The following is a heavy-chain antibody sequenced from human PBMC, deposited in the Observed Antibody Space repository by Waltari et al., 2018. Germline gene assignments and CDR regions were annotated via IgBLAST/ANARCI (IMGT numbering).Heavy chain of an antibody. D-gene: IGHD2-2*01. CDR3: ARRSVVVPAAILTYYYYMDV. Sequence: QLQLQESGPGLVKSSETLSLTCTVSGGSISSSSYYWGWIRQPPGKGLEWIGSIYYSGSTYYNPALKSRVTISVDTSKNQFSLKLSSVTAADTAVYYCARRSVVVPAAILTYYYYMDVWGKGTTVTVSS. CDR1: GGSISSSSYY. CDR2: IYYSGST. J-gene: IGHJ6*03. V-gene: IGHV4-39*01.